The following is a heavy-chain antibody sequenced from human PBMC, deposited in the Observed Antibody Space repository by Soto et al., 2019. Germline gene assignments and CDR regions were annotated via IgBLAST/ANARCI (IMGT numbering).Heavy chain of an antibody. V-gene: IGHV3-30*18. CDR3: AKTLFPRGGGELFDY. Sequence: QVQLVESGGGVGQPGRSLRLSCAASGFTFNNYAMHWVRQAPGKGLDWVAMTSDDGSRKEYADSVKGRFTISRDSATNTLYLQIDSLRAEDTALYYCAKTLFPRGGGELFDYWGQGTPVTVSS. CDR1: GFTFNNYA. D-gene: IGHD3-10*01. J-gene: IGHJ4*02. CDR2: TSDDGSRK.